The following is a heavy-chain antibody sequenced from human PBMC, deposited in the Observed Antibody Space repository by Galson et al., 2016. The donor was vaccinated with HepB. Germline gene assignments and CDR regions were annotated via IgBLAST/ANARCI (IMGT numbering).Heavy chain of an antibody. CDR2: DSMDGRRK. J-gene: IGHJ4*02. V-gene: IGHV3-30*03. Sequence: SLRLSCAASGYTFSGYGMHWVRQAPGKGLEWVAADSMDGRRKFYADSVKGRFTISRDNSNNMLFLQMSSLTEDDTAVYYCARRHEYCPPLRCSVDYWGQGTLVSVSS. CDR1: GYTFSGYG. D-gene: IGHD3-10*02. CDR3: ARRHEYCPPLRCSVDY.